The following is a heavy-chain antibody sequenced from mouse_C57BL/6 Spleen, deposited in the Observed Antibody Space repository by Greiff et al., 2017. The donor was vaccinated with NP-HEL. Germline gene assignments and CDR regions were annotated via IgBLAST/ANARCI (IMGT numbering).Heavy chain of an antibody. CDR1: GFTFNDYG. CDR3: AKYGNS. Sequence: EVKLVESGGGLVKLGGSLKLSCAASGFTFNDYGMHWVRQAPEKGLEWVAYISSGSSTIYYADTVKGRFTFSRDHAKNTLFLQMTSLRSEDTAMYYCAKYGNSWGQGTLVTVSA. CDR2: ISSGSSTI. D-gene: IGHD2-1*01. J-gene: IGHJ3*01. V-gene: IGHV5-17*01.